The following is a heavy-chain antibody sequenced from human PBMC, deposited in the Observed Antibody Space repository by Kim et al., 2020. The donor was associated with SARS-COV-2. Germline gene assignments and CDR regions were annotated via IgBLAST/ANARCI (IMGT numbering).Heavy chain of an antibody. Sequence: GGSLRLSCAASGFTFSSYAMHWVRQAPGKGLEWVAVISYDGSNKYYADSVKGRFTISRDNSKNTLYLQMNSLRAEDTAVYYCARDAPYYGSGRLNWYFDLWGRGTLVTVSS. J-gene: IGHJ2*01. CDR1: GFTFSSYA. D-gene: IGHD3-10*01. CDR2: ISYDGSNK. V-gene: IGHV3-30*04. CDR3: ARDAPYYGSGRLNWYFDL.